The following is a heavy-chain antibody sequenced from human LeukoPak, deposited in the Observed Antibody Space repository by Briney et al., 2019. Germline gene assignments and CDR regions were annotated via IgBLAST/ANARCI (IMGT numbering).Heavy chain of an antibody. Sequence: PGGSLRLSCAASGFTFSSYAMSWVRQAPGKGLEWVSAISGSGGSTYYADSVKGRFTISRDNSKNTLYLQMNSLRAEDTAVYYYAKYERVVVPAATLDYWGQGTLVTVSS. CDR2: ISGSGGST. CDR3: AKYERVVVPAATLDY. D-gene: IGHD2-2*01. V-gene: IGHV3-23*01. J-gene: IGHJ4*02. CDR1: GFTFSSYA.